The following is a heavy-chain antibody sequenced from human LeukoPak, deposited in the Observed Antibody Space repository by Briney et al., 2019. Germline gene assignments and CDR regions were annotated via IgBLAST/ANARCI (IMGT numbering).Heavy chain of an antibody. D-gene: IGHD3-9*01. Sequence: SETLSLTCAVSGGSISSSNWWSWVRQPPGKGLEWIGEIYHSGSTNYNPSLKSRVTISVDKSKNQFSLKLSSVTAADTAVYYCARTLRCFDWLYLGRWIDPWGQGTLVTVSS. CDR1: GGSISSSNW. CDR2: IYHSGST. CDR3: ARTLRCFDWLYLGRWIDP. J-gene: IGHJ5*02. V-gene: IGHV4-4*02.